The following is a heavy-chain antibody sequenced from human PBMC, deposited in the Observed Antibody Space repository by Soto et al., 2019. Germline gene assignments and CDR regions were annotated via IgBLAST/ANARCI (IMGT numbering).Heavy chain of an antibody. D-gene: IGHD2-21*01. Sequence: SETLSLTCSVSGDSIRSSSKYWGWVRRPPGKGLEWIGTIFYSGSTYYNPSLKNRVTISVDTSRNQFSLKLSSVTAADTAVYFCARHETIRLYYNDMDVWGKGTTVTVSS. J-gene: IGHJ6*03. V-gene: IGHV4-39*01. CDR1: GDSIRSSSKY. CDR3: ARHETIRLYYNDMDV. CDR2: IFYSGST.